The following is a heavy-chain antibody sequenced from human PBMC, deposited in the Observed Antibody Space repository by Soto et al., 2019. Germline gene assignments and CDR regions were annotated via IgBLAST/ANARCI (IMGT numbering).Heavy chain of an antibody. Sequence: EVQLLESGGGLVQPGGSLRLSCTTSRFTFTNYGMNWVRQAPGKGLEWVAGVSARGRDTSYADSVKGRFIISRDNAKNTLYLQMNSLRAEDTAVYYCARGKSGSYSGDYWGQGTLVTVSS. V-gene: IGHV3-23*01. CDR1: RFTFTNYG. CDR3: ARGKSGSYSGDY. CDR2: VSARGRDT. J-gene: IGHJ4*02. D-gene: IGHD1-26*01.